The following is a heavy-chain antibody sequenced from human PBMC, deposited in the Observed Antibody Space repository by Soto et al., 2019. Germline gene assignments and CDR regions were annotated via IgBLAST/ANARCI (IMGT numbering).Heavy chain of an antibody. D-gene: IGHD3-22*01. J-gene: IGHJ4*02. CDR1: GFTFSSYS. V-gene: IGHV3-21*01. CDR2: ISSSSSYI. CDR3: ATGEYYYDRSGYYYC. Sequence: EVQLVESGGGLVKPGGSLRLSCAASGFTFSSYSMNWVRQAPGKGLEWVSSISSSSSYIYYADSVKGRFTISRDNAXXSLYLQMNSLRAEDTAVYYCATGEYYYDRSGYYYCWGQGTLVTVSS.